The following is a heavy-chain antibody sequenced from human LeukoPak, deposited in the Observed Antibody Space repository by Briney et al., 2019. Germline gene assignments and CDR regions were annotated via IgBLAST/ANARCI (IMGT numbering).Heavy chain of an antibody. J-gene: IGHJ3*02. D-gene: IGHD5-24*01. Sequence: SETLSLTCTVSGGSISSYYWSWIRQPAGKGLEWIGRIYTSGSTNYNPSLKSRVTMSVDTSKNQFSLKLSSVTAADTAVYYCARADVEMATIEAFDIWGQGTMVTVSS. CDR1: GGSISSYY. V-gene: IGHV4-4*07. CDR2: IYTSGST. CDR3: ARADVEMATIEAFDI.